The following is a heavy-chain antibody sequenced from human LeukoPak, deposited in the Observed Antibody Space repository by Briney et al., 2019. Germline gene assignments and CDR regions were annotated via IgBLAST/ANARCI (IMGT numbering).Heavy chain of an antibody. D-gene: IGHD6-19*01. CDR2: IYSGGST. J-gene: IGHJ4*02. Sequence: GGSLRLSCEPSGFTVSSNYMSWVRQAPGKGLEWVSVIYSGGSTYYADSVEGRFTISRDNSKNTLYLQMNSLRAEDTAVYYCARGIVVAAPVYWGQGTLVTVSS. CDR3: ARGIVVAAPVY. CDR1: GFTVSSNY. V-gene: IGHV3-66*01.